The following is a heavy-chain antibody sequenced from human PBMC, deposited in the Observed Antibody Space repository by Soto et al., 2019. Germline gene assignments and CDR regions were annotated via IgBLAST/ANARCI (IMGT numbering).Heavy chain of an antibody. Sequence: QVQLVESGGGVVQPGRSLRLSCAASGFTFSSYAMHWVRQAPGKGLEWVAVISYDGSNKYYADSVKGRCTISRDNSKNTLYLQMNSLRAEDTAVYYCSPIAAADLEDWFDPCGQGTLVTVSS. D-gene: IGHD6-13*01. CDR1: GFTFSSYA. CDR2: ISYDGSNK. V-gene: IGHV3-30-3*01. J-gene: IGHJ5*02. CDR3: SPIAAADLEDWFDP.